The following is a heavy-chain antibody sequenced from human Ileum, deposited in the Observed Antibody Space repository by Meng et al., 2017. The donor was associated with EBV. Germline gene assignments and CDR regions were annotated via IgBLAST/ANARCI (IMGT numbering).Heavy chain of an antibody. CDR3: AGGRAGYGGYKT. D-gene: IGHD5-12*01. V-gene: IGHV4-61*03. CDR1: SGSVSSGDYH. CDR2: ILSGST. Sequence: QGPLLASGPGLVKPSETLSPTCTVSSGSVSSGDYHWSWIRQPPGKGLEWIGYILSGSTNYDPSLTNRVTISVDTSKNHFSLKLTSVTAADTAVYYCAGGRAGYGGYKTWGQGTLVTVSS. J-gene: IGHJ4*02.